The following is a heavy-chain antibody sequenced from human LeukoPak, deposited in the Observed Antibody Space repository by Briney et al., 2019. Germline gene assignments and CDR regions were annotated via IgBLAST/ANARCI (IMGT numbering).Heavy chain of an antibody. Sequence: KPSETLSLTCSVSNGSFSTYCWGWIRQPPGKRLEWIGYIFSSESSNTNYNPSLNGRVTISVDTSKNQFSLTLNSVTAADTAVYYCARAGDGYYYYYYMDVWGKGTTVTVSS. V-gene: IGHV4-59*08. CDR3: ARAGDGYYYYYYMDV. CDR2: IFSSESSNT. D-gene: IGHD5-24*01. J-gene: IGHJ6*03. CDR1: NGSFSTYC.